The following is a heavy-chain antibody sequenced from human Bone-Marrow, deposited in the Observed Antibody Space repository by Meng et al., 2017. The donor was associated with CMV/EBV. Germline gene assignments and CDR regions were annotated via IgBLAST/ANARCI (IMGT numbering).Heavy chain of an antibody. D-gene: IGHD4-23*01. J-gene: IGHJ4*02. CDR2: ISPNSGDT. V-gene: IGHV1-2*02. CDR1: GYTFTGYY. CDR3: VRDLGSTPAIFFDY. Sequence: ASVKVSCKASGYTFTGYYMHWVRQAPGQGLEWMGWISPNSGDTNYAQKFQGRVTMTRDTSISTAYMELSRLRSDDTAVYYCVRDLGSTPAIFFDYWGQGTLVTVSS.